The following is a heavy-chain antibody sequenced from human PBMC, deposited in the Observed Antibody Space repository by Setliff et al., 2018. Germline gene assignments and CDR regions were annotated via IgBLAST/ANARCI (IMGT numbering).Heavy chain of an antibody. J-gene: IGHJ3*02. Sequence: ASVKVSCKASGYTFTRYAMNWVRQATGQGPEWMGWLNPSSGNTGYAPKFQGRVTITRSTSLSTAYMELSSLRSEDTAIYYCARAHSGSDFHDPFDIWGQGTMVTVSS. CDR2: LNPSSGNT. CDR3: ARAHSGSDFHDPFDI. V-gene: IGHV1-8*03. CDR1: GYTFTRYA. D-gene: IGHD1-26*01.